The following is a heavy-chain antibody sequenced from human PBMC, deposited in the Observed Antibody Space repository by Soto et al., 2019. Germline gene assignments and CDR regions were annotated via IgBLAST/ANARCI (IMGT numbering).Heavy chain of an antibody. V-gene: IGHV4-59*01. CDR3: ARRRSLDY. CDR1: GGSISSYY. D-gene: IGHD3-3*01. CDR2: IYYSGST. Sequence: SETLSLTCTVSGGSISSYYWSWIRQPPGKGLEWIGYIYYSGSTNYNPSLKSRVTISVDTSKNQFSLKLSSVTAADTAVYYCARRRSLDYWGQGTLVTVSS. J-gene: IGHJ4*02.